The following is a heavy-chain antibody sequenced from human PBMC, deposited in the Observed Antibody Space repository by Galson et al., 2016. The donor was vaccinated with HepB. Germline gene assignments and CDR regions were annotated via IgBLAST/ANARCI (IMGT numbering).Heavy chain of an antibody. V-gene: IGHV3-74*01. J-gene: IGHJ4*02. D-gene: IGHD6-25*01. Sequence: SLRLSCAASGFIVSDYWVHWVRQPPGKGLVWVSRISPDGTSTAYADSVKGRFTISRDNAKNTLYLQMNSLRAEYTAVYFCAAHKRQRVSDYEDYWGQGILVSVSS. CDR3: AAHKRQRVSDYEDY. CDR1: GFIVSDYW. CDR2: ISPDGTST.